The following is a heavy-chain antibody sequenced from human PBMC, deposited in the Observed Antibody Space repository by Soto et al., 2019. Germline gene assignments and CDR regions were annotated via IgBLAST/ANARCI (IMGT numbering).Heavy chain of an antibody. V-gene: IGHV3-23*01. CDR1: GFSFRNYA. CDR3: ANGRATYGLLTHDY. CDR2: LTGSSSNT. D-gene: IGHD3-9*01. J-gene: IGHJ4*02. Sequence: EVQLLESGGGLVQPGGSLRLSCAASGFSFRNYAMSWDRQAPGKGLEWISTLTGSSSNTYYADSVKGRFAISRDNSRNTLYLQMHSLTAEDTAVYYCANGRATYGLLTHDYWGQGTLVTVSS.